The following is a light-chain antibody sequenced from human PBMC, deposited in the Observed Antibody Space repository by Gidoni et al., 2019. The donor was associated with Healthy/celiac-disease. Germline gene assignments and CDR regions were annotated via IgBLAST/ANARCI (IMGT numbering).Light chain of an antibody. CDR1: QDISNY. V-gene: IGKV1-33*01. CDR2: DAS. CDR3: QQYDDRLT. Sequence: DIQMTQSPSSLSASVGDRVTITCQASQDISNYLNWYQQKPGQAPKFLIYDASELEQGVPSRFSGSGSRTDFTFTISSLQPEDIATYYCQQYDDRLTFGGGTKVEIK. J-gene: IGKJ4*01.